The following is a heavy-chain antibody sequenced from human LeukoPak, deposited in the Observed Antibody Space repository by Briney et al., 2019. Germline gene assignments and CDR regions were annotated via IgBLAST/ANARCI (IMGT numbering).Heavy chain of an antibody. J-gene: IGHJ5*02. Sequence: GGSLRLSCAASGFTFSSYSMNWVRQAPGKGLEWVSSISSSSSYIYYADSVKGRFTISRDNAKNSLYLQMNSLRAEDTAVYYCARDPRRYCSSTSYYSRDTWFDPSGQETLVTVSS. D-gene: IGHD2-2*02. V-gene: IGHV3-21*01. CDR2: ISSSSSYI. CDR3: ARDPRRYCSSTSYYSRDTWFDP. CDR1: GFTFSSYS.